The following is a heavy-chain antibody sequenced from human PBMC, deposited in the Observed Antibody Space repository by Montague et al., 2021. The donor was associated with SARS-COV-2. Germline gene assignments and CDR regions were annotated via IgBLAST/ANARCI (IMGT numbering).Heavy chain of an antibody. CDR1: DGSINNYY. Sequence: SETLSLTCTVSDGSINNYYWTWIRQPPGKGLESIGYTYHNGSTKYNPSLKSRVTISVDTSKNQFSLKLSSVSVADTAVYYCARGGGNSADYYNYTMDVWGQGTTVTVFS. V-gene: IGHV4-59*01. CDR3: ARGGGNSADYYNYTMDV. CDR2: TYHNGST. D-gene: IGHD4-23*01. J-gene: IGHJ6*02.